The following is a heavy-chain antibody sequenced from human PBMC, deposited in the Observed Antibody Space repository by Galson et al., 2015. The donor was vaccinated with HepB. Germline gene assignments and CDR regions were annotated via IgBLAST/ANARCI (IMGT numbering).Heavy chain of an antibody. CDR2: IYYSGST. CDR3: ARVLRYCDGRPCSDAFDL. J-gene: IGHJ3*01. D-gene: IGHD3-9*01. V-gene: IGHV4-59*01. CDR1: GDSFAGYF. Sequence: ETLSLTCAVSGDSFAGYFWSWVRHFPGKGLEWIGFIYYSGSTSFNPSLESRVTMSVDMPKKQFSLKLRSVTAADTAIYYCARVLRYCDGRPCSDAFDLWGQGTAVTVSS.